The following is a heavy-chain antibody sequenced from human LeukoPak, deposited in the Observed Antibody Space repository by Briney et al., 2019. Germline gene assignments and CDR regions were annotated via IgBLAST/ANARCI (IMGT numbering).Heavy chain of an antibody. CDR3: AALGITMIGGV. J-gene: IGHJ6*04. Sequence: PGGTLRLSCAASGFTFNTYGMSWVRQAPGKGLEWVSSISSSSSYIYYADSVKGRFTISRDNAKNSLYLQMNSLRAEDTAVYYCAALGITMIGGVWGKGTTVTISS. CDR2: ISSSSSYI. V-gene: IGHV3-21*01. D-gene: IGHD3-10*02. CDR1: GFTFNTYG.